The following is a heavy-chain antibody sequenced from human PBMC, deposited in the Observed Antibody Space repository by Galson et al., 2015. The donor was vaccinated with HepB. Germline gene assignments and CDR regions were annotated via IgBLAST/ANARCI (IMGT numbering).Heavy chain of an antibody. Sequence: SLRLSCAASGFTFSGSAMHWVRQASGKGLEWVGRIRSKANSYATAYAASVKGRFTISRDDSKNTAYLQMNSLKTEDTAVYYCTRRNMYSSSWYGYGFDIWGQGTMVTVSS. CDR2: IRSKANSYAT. D-gene: IGHD6-13*01. CDR3: TRRNMYSSSWYGYGFDI. J-gene: IGHJ3*02. V-gene: IGHV3-73*01. CDR1: GFTFSGSA.